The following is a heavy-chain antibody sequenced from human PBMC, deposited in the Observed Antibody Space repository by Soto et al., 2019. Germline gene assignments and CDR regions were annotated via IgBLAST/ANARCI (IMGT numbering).Heavy chain of an antibody. CDR1: GFTFSSYA. Sequence: EVQLLESGGGLVQPGGSLRLSCAASGFTFSSYAMSWVCQAPGKGLEWVSAISGSGGSTYYADSVKGRFTISRDNSKNTLYLQMNSLRAEDTAVYYCAKARDCSGGSCYEFDYWGQGTLVTVSS. CDR2: ISGSGGST. D-gene: IGHD2-15*01. CDR3: AKARDCSGGSCYEFDY. J-gene: IGHJ4*02. V-gene: IGHV3-23*01.